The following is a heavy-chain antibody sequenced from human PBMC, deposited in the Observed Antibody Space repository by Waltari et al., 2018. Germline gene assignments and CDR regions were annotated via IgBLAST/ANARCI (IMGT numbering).Heavy chain of an antibody. CDR3: AKDRGVVVTLYCFDS. CDR2: ISYHGTNK. V-gene: IGHV3-30*18. J-gene: IGHJ4*02. Sequence: QVQLVESGGGVVQPGRSLRLSCAASGFTFSTSGMHWVRQAPGKGLGWVALISYHGTNKYYADSVKGRFTISRDNSKNTLYLQMNSLRAEDTAVYYCAKDRGVVVTLYCFDSWGQGTLVTVSS. D-gene: IGHD2-21*02. CDR1: GFTFSTSG.